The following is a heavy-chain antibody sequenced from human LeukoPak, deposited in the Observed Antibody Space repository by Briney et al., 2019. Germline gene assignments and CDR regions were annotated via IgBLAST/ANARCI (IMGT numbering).Heavy chain of an antibody. J-gene: IGHJ4*02. CDR3: ARKGLDRDHTILDY. D-gene: IGHD5-24*01. CDR1: GYTFTTYY. V-gene: IGHV1-46*03. CDR2: INPSGGNT. Sequence: ASVKVSCKASGYTFTTYYMHWVRQAPGQGLEWMGMINPSGGNTIYAQKFQGRVAMARDTSTSTVYMELSSLRSQDTAVYYCARKGLDRDHTILDYWGQGTLVTVSS.